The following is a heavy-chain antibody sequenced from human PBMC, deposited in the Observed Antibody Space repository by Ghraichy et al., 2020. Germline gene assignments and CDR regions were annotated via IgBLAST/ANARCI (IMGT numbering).Heavy chain of an antibody. V-gene: IGHV4-59*01. Sequence: SETLSLTCTVSGGSISSYYWSWIRQPPGKGLEWIGYIYYSGSTNYNPSLKSRVTTSVDTSNNQFSLKLSSVTAADTAVYYCARPCTAMLNYVDYWGQGTLATVSS. CDR2: IYYSGST. D-gene: IGHD5-18*01. J-gene: IGHJ4*02. CDR1: GGSISSYY. CDR3: ARPCTAMLNYVDY.